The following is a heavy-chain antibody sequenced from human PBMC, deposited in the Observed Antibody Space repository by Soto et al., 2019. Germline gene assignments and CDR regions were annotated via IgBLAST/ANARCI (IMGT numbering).Heavy chain of an antibody. J-gene: IGHJ3*02. CDR2: IYYSGST. D-gene: IGHD2-21*01. V-gene: IGHV4-30-4*01. CDR1: GGSISSGDYY. CDR3: ARFRYLRYGGGDAFDI. Sequence: QVQLQESGPGLVKPSQTLSLTCTVSGGSISSGDYYWSWIRQPPGKGLEWIGYIYYSGSTYYNPSLKIRVTISVDTSKNQFSLKLSSVTAADTAVYYCARFRYLRYGGGDAFDIWGQGTMVTVSS.